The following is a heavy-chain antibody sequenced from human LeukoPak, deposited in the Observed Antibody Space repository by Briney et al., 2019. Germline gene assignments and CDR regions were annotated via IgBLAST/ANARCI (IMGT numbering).Heavy chain of an antibody. J-gene: IGHJ4*02. V-gene: IGHV3-9*01. Sequence: GGSLRLSCAASGFTFDDYAMDWVRQAPGKGLEWVSGISWNSGSIGYADSVKGRFTISRDNAKNSLYLQMNSLRAEDTALYYCAKDQGRYFDWSPIMTWGQGTLVTVSS. CDR2: ISWNSGSI. CDR3: AKDQGRYFDWSPIMT. D-gene: IGHD3-9*01. CDR1: GFTFDDYA.